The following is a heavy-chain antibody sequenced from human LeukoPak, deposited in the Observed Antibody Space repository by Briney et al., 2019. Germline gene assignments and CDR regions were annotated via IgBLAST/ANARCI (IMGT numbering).Heavy chain of an antibody. V-gene: IGHV4-34*01. J-gene: IGHJ4*02. D-gene: IGHD1-7*01. CDR1: GGSFSGYY. CDR3: ARGAYNWNYANLWRGNGPFDC. Sequence: SETLSLTCAVYGGSFSGYYWSWIRQPPGKGLEWIGEINHSGSTNYNPSLKSRVTISVDTSKNQFSLKLSSVTAADTAVYYCARGAYNWNYANLWRGNGPFDCWGQGTLVTVSS. CDR2: INHSGST.